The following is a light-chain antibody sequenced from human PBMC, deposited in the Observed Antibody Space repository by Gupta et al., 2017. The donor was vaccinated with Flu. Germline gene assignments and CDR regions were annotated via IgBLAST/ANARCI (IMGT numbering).Light chain of an antibody. CDR3: QKYGRAAVS. V-gene: IGKV3-20*01. CDR1: QSVSGGY. J-gene: IGKJ2*03. Sequence: EIVLTQSPGTLSLSPGQRATLSCRASQSVSGGYLAWYQQKPGQAPRLLIYLASTRATGIPDRGSASGSGTDFSLTSRRLEPEDFAVYYCQKYGRAAVSFGQGTKLELK. CDR2: LAS.